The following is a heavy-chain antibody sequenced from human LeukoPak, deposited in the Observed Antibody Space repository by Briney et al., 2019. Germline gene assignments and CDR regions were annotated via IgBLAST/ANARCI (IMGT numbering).Heavy chain of an antibody. CDR3: ARDLSTLSPRRFAY. V-gene: IGHV1-18*01. J-gene: IGHJ4*02. D-gene: IGHD2/OR15-2a*01. Sequence: PGASVKVSCKASGYTFTSYGISWVRQAPGQGLEWMGWISTYNGDTNYAQKLQGRVTMTTDTSTSTACMELRSLRSDDTAVYYCARDLSTLSPRRFAYWGQGTLVTVSS. CDR2: ISTYNGDT. CDR1: GYTFTSYG.